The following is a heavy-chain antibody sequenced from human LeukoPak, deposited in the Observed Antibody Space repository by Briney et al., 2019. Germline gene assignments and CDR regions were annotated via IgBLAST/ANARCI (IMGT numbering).Heavy chain of an antibody. J-gene: IGHJ6*02. V-gene: IGHV3-30*02. CDR1: GFTFSSYG. D-gene: IGHD2-15*01. CDR2: IRYDGSNK. Sequence: GGSPRLSCAASGFTFSSYGMHWVRQAPGKGLEWVAFIRYDGSNKYYADSVKGRFTISRDNSKNTLYLQMNSLRAEDTAVYYCAKEAVVVVAAYYYGMDVWGQGTTVTVSS. CDR3: AKEAVVVVAAYYYGMDV.